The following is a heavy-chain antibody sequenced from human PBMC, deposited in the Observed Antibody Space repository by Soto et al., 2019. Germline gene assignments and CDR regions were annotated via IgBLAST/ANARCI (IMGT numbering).Heavy chain of an antibody. CDR1: GGTFSSYA. D-gene: IGHD4-17*01. V-gene: IGHV1-69*13. CDR3: AHNTVNRNYYYYGMDV. CDR2: VIPIFGTA. Sequence: SVKVSCKASGGTFSSYAISWVRQAPGQGLEWMGGVIPIFGTANYAQKFQGRVTITADESTSTAYMELSSLRSEDTAVYYCAHNTVNRNYYYYGMDVWGQGTTVTVYS. J-gene: IGHJ6*02.